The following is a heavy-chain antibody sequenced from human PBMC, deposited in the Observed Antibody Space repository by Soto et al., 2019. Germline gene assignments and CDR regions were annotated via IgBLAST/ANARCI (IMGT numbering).Heavy chain of an antibody. J-gene: IGHJ6*02. Sequence: QVQLVQSRGEVKKPGDSVKVSSKTSGYSFTTYGISWVRQAPGQGLEWMGWISGYNGNTNYAQKLKGRLTMTTDTSTSTAYMELRSLTSDDTAVYYCAREGPAPYYYYGMDVWGQGSTVTVSS. CDR3: AREGPAPYYYYGMDV. CDR1: GYSFTTYG. V-gene: IGHV1-18*01. CDR2: ISGYNGNT.